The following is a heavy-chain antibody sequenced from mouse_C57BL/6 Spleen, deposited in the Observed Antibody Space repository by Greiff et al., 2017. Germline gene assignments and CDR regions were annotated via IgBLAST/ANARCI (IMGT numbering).Heavy chain of an antibody. D-gene: IGHD3-1*01. CDR2: IDPSDSET. CDR1: GYTFTSYW. Sequence: QVPLQQPGAELVRPGSSVKLSCKASGYTFTSYWMHWVKQRPIQGLEWIGNIDPSDSETPYNQKFKDKATLTVDKSSSTAYMQLSSLTSEDSAVYYCARGGYLYAMDYWGQGTSVTVSS. V-gene: IGHV1-52*01. J-gene: IGHJ4*01. CDR3: ARGGYLYAMDY.